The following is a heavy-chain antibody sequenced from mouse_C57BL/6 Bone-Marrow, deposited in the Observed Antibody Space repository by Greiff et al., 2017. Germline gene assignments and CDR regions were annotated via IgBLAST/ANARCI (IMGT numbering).Heavy chain of an antibody. Sequence: QVQLQQPGAELVRPGSSVKLSCKASGYTFTSYWMHWVKQRPIQGLEWIGNIDPADSETNYNQKFKDKATLTVDKSSSTAYMQLSSLTSEDSAVYYCARGGCYDADYWGQGTALTVSA. CDR2: IDPADSET. D-gene: IGHD2-12*01. V-gene: IGHV1-52*01. CDR3: ARGGCYDADY. CDR1: GYTFTSYW. J-gene: IGHJ2*01.